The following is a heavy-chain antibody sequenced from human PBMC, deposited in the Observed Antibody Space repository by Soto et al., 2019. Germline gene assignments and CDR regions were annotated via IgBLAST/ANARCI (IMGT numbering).Heavy chain of an antibody. D-gene: IGHD6-19*01. CDR2: IGTAGDT. CDR3: ARDSTGWGFDI. Sequence: GGSLRLSCAASGFTFSSYDMHWVRQATGKGLEWVSAIGTAGDTYYPGSVKGRGTISSEDSKNSLYLRMHCLGAGDPAVSYCARDSTGWGFDIWGQGTMVTVS. CDR1: GFTFSSYD. J-gene: IGHJ3*02. V-gene: IGHV3-13*01.